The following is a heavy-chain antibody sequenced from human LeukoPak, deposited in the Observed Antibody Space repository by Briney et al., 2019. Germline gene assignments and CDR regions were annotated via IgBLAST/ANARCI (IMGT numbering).Heavy chain of an antibody. Sequence: GGSLGLSCAASGFTFSSYAMSWVRQAPGKGLEWVSAISGSGGSTYYADSVKGRFTISRDNSKNTLYLQMNSLRAEDTAVYYCAKTDPLYYDSSSSFDYWGQGTLVTVSS. CDR3: AKTDPLYYDSSSSFDY. D-gene: IGHD3-22*01. CDR2: ISGSGGST. CDR1: GFTFSSYA. V-gene: IGHV3-23*01. J-gene: IGHJ4*02.